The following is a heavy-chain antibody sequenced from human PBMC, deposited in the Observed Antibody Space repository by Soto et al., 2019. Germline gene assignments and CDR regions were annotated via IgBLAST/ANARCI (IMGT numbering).Heavy chain of an antibody. CDR1: GFTVSTSY. Sequence: GGSLRLSCAASGFTVSTSYMNWVRLAPGKGLEWVSLIYSGGSTYYADSVKGRFTISRDNSKNTLFLQMNSLRAEDTAVYYCARIYCTTSSCSGGLDHWGQGTLVTVPS. J-gene: IGHJ4*02. CDR2: IYSGGST. CDR3: ARIYCTTSSCSGGLDH. D-gene: IGHD2-2*01. V-gene: IGHV3-53*01.